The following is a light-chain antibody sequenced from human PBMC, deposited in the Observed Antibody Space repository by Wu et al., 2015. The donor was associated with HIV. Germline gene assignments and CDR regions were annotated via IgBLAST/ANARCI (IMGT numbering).Light chain of an antibody. CDR1: QSVSIN. Sequence: EIVMTQSQVTLSVSPGERATLSCKTSQSVSINLAWYQQKAGQPPRLLIYGASIRATDIPARFSGSGSETDFTLTISNVQSEDTAVYYCQQYNNWPRTFGQGTKVEIK. CDR3: QQYNNWPRT. V-gene: IGKV3-15*01. CDR2: GAS. J-gene: IGKJ1*01.